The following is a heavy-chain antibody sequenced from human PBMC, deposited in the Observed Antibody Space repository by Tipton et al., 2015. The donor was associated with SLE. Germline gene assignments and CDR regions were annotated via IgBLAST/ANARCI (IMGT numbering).Heavy chain of an antibody. CDR2: IHTSGDT. V-gene: IGHV4-61*02. D-gene: IGHD3-16*01. CDR1: GGSISSGSYL. J-gene: IGHJ4*02. Sequence: LRLSCAVSGGSISSGSYLWSWIRQPAGKGLEWIGRIHTSGDTNYNPSLRSRVTISIDASKNQFSLRLSSVTAADTAVYYCARDLRGTSDYFDYWGPGTLVTVSS. CDR3: ARDLRGTSDYFDY.